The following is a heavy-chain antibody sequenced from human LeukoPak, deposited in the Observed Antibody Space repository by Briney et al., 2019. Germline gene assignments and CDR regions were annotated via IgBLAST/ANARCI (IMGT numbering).Heavy chain of an antibody. Sequence: PSETLSLTCAVHNGSFSGYYWTWIRQAPGKGLEWIGEINNSGVTHYNPSLKSRVTISRDTSKIQFSLQLKSVSAADTAVYYCARGGTTHYYGSGTSPWGQGTLVIVSS. D-gene: IGHD3-10*01. CDR2: INNSGVT. CDR1: NGSFSGYY. CDR3: ARGGTTHYYGSGTSP. J-gene: IGHJ5*02. V-gene: IGHV4-34*01.